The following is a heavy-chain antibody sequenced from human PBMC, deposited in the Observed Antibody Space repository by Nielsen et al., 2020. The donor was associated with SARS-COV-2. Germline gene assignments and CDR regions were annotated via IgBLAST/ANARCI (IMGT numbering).Heavy chain of an antibody. Sequence: GGSLRLSCAASGFTFSSYAMSWVRQAPGKGLEWVSAISGSGGSTYYADSVKGRFTISRDNFKNTLYLQMNSLRAEDTAVYYCAKGPLLPGLATLFDLWGQGTLVTVSS. J-gene: IGHJ5*02. CDR2: ISGSGGST. V-gene: IGHV3-23*01. CDR1: GFTFSSYA. D-gene: IGHD2-15*01. CDR3: AKGPLLPGLATLFDL.